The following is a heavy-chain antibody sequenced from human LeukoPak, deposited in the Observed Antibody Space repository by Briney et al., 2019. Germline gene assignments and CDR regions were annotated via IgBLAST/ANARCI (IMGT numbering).Heavy chain of an antibody. CDR3: ARTGYDSSGYYYYYYGMDV. J-gene: IGHJ6*02. D-gene: IGHD3-22*01. CDR1: GYTFTSYD. V-gene: IGHV1-8*01. Sequence: ASVKVSCKASGYTFTSYDINWVRQATGQGLEWMGWMNPNSGNTGYAQKFQGRVTMTTDTSTSTAYMELRSLRSDDTAVYYCARTGYDSSGYYYYYYGMDVWGQGTTVTVSS. CDR2: MNPNSGNT.